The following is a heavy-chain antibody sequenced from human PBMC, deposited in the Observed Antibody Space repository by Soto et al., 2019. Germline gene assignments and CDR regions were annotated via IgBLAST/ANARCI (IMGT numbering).Heavy chain of an antibody. J-gene: IGHJ4*02. V-gene: IGHV3-30*18. Sequence: LRLSCAASGFTFSSYGMHWVRQAPGKGLEWVAVISYDGSNKYYADSVKGRFTISRDNSKNTLYLQMNSLRAEDTAVYYCAKVITGTFYYFDYWGQGTLVTVSS. CDR3: AKVITGTFYYFDY. D-gene: IGHD1-7*01. CDR2: ISYDGSNK. CDR1: GFTFSSYG.